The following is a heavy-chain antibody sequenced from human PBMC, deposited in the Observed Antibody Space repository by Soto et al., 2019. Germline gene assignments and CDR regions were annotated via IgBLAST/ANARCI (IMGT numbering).Heavy chain of an antibody. Sequence: KQSQTLSLTCAISGDSVSSNSATWNWIRQSPSRGLEWLGRTYYRSKWSTDYAVAVKSRITINPDTSKNQFSLQLNSVTPDDTAVYYCARALSVNYDYWGQGTLVTVSS. V-gene: IGHV6-1*01. D-gene: IGHD4-4*01. CDR2: TYYRSKWST. CDR1: GDSVSSNSAT. CDR3: ARALSVNYDY. J-gene: IGHJ4*02.